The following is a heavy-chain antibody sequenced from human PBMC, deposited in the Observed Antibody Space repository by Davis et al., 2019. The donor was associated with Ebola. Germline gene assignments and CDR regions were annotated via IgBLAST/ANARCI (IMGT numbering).Heavy chain of an antibody. Sequence: PGGPLRPPCPAPGSPSRSSAMSWVPQAPGKGLEWVAVISYDGSNKYYADSVKGRFTISRDNSKNTLYLQMNSLRAEDTAVYYCAKSGGIAAAGFDYWGQGTLVTVSS. CDR3: AKSGGIAAAGFDY. CDR1: GSPSRSSA. CDR2: ISYDGSNK. V-gene: IGHV3-30*18. J-gene: IGHJ4*02. D-gene: IGHD6-13*01.